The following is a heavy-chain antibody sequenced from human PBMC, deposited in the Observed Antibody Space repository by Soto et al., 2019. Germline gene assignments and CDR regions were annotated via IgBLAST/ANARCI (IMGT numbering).Heavy chain of an antibody. CDR1: GYTFTSYA. D-gene: IGHD6-19*01. Sequence: GASVKASCKASGYTFTSYAMHWVRQAPGQRLEWMGWINAGNGNTKYSQKFQGRVTITRDTSASTAYMELSSLRSEDTAVYYCARVWYSSGWVSNYYYYYGMDVWGQGTTVTVSS. J-gene: IGHJ6*02. CDR3: ARVWYSSGWVSNYYYYYGMDV. CDR2: INAGNGNT. V-gene: IGHV1-3*01.